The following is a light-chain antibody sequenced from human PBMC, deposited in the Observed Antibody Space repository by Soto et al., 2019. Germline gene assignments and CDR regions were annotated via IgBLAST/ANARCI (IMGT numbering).Light chain of an antibody. J-gene: IGLJ1*01. CDR2: GNN. CDR1: GATSD. Sequence: QSVLTQPPSVSGAPGQRVTISCIGATSDVHWYQHLPGTAPNLLIYGNNNRPSGVPDRFSGSKSGTSASLAITGLQAEDEADYYCQSFDSSLSALYVFGTGTQLTVL. CDR3: QSFDSSLSALYV. V-gene: IGLV1-40*01.